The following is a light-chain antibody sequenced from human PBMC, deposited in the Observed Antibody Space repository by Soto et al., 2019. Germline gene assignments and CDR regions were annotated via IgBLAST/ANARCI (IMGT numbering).Light chain of an antibody. CDR1: SSDVGGYNY. J-gene: IGLJ1*01. V-gene: IGLV2-11*01. Sequence: QSALTQPRSVSGSPGQSVTISCTGTSSDVGGYNYVSWYQQHPGKAPKLMIYDVSKRPSGVPDRFSGSKSGNMASLTISGLQAEDEADYYCCSYAGSSYVFGTGTKVTV. CDR2: DVS. CDR3: CSYAGSSYV.